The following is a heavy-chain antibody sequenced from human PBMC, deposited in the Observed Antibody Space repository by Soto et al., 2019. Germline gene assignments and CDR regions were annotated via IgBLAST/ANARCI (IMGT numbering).Heavy chain of an antibody. CDR3: AAEERLWELGYYGMDV. D-gene: IGHD3-16*01. CDR1: GGTFINYS. Sequence: QVQLVQSGAEVKKPGSSVMVSCKASGGTFINYSISWVRQAPGQGLDWMGGIIPIFGTANYAQKYQGRVTIIADKSTDTTYMELYSLISKDTAVYYCAAEERLWELGYYGMDVWGQGTTVTVSS. CDR2: IIPIFGTA. V-gene: IGHV1-69*06. J-gene: IGHJ6*02.